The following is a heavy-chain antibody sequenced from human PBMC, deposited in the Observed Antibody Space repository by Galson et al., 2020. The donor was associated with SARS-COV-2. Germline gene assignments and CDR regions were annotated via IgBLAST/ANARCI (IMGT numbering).Heavy chain of an antibody. CDR1: GFPFSSYA. J-gene: IGHJ4*02. CDR3: AKEEHSSGYYYMLDY. D-gene: IGHD3-22*01. CDR2: ISASSVRI. Sequence: GGSLRLLCAASGFPFSSYAMSWVRQGPGKGLEWVSSISASSVRINYADSVKGRFSISRDNSKNTLYLQMNSLRGEDTAVYYCAKEEHSSGYYYMLDYWGQGTLVTVSS. V-gene: IGHV3-23*01.